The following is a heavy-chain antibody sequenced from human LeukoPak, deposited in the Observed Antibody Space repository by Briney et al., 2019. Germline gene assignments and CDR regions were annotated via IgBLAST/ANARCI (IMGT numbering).Heavy chain of an antibody. J-gene: IGHJ5*02. Sequence: GGSLRLSCAASGFSLSNFQMHWVRQAPGKGLEWVSIISLDGSTEFYADSVKGRFTISRDTASNTMHLEMNNLRIEDTAVYYCMRDYMGWFDPWGQGSLVTVSS. CDR2: ISLDGSTE. CDR3: MRDYMGWFDP. D-gene: IGHD3-10*01. CDR1: GFSLSNFQ. V-gene: IGHV3-30-3*01.